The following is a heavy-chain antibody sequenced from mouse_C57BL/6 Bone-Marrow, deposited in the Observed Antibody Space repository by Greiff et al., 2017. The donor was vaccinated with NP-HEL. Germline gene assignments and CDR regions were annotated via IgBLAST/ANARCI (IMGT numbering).Heavy chain of an antibody. D-gene: IGHD3-2*02. Sequence: VQLQQSVAELVRPGASVKLSCTASGFHIKNTYMHWVKQRPEQGLEWIGRIAPANGNTKYAPKFQGKATITADTSSNTAYMQLSSLTAEDTAIYYCARQLRPYAMDYWGQGTSVTVSS. CDR1: GFHIKNTY. J-gene: IGHJ4*01. V-gene: IGHV14-3*01. CDR3: ARQLRPYAMDY. CDR2: IAPANGNT.